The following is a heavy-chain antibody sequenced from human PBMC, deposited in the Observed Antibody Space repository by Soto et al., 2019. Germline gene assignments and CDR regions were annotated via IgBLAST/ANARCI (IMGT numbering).Heavy chain of an antibody. CDR1: GFTFSSYS. V-gene: IGHV3-48*01. Sequence: PGGSLRLSCAASGFTFSSYSMNWVRQAPGKGLEWVSYISSSSSTIYCADSVKGRFTISRDNAKNSLYLQMNSLRAEDTAVYYCAREGFYYYYGMDVWGQGTTVTVSS. CDR3: AREGFYYYYGMDV. CDR2: ISSSSSTI. J-gene: IGHJ6*02.